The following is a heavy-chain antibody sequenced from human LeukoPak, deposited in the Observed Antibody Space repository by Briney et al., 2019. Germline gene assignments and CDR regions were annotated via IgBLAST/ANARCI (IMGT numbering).Heavy chain of an antibody. CDR1: GLTFSSYA. CDR2: ISGSDGST. J-gene: IGHJ4*02. CDR3: AKDRGSSSWPTYFDY. V-gene: IGHV3-23*01. Sequence: GGSLRLSCAASGLTFSSYAMSWVRQAPGKGLEWVSAISGSDGSTYYADSVKGRFTISRDNSKNTLYLQMNSLRAEDTAVYYCAKDRGSSSWPTYFDYWGQGTLVTVSS. D-gene: IGHD6-13*01.